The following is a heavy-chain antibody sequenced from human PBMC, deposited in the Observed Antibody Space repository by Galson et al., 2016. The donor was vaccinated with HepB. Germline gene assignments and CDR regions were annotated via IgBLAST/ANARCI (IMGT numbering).Heavy chain of an antibody. V-gene: IGHV2-5*01. Sequence: PALVKPTQTLTLTCTFSGFSLRTSGVGVGWIRQPPGKALEWLAIIYWNDDKHYSPSLKSRLTITKDTSRNLVVLRMTNMDPVDTATYYCAHQSGGYNYGYVYWGQGTLVTASS. CDR3: AHQSGGYNYGYVY. CDR1: GFSLRTSGVG. D-gene: IGHD5-18*01. J-gene: IGHJ4*02. CDR2: IYWNDDK.